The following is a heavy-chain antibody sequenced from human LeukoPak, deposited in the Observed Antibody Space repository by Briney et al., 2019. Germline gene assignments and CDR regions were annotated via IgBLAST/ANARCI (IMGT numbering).Heavy chain of an antibody. D-gene: IGHD5-12*01. V-gene: IGHV3-23*01. CDR2: IIGSNGAT. Sequence: GGSLRLSCAASGFTFSNYAMNWVRQAPGKGLEWVSLIIGSNGATFYADSVKGRFTISRDTSKNTLYLQMNSLRAEDTAVYYCVKGGYDYIEIAYFDYWGQGTLVTVSS. CDR1: GFTFSNYA. J-gene: IGHJ4*02. CDR3: VKGGYDYIEIAYFDY.